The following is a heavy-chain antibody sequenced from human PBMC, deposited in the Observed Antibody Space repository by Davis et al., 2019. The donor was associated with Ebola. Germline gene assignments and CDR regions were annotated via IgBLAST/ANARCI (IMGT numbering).Heavy chain of an antibody. J-gene: IGHJ4*02. CDR3: ASHYYGTSGHLDY. D-gene: IGHD3-10*01. CDR1: GGTFSSST. Sequence: ASVKVSCKASGGTFSSSTFNWVRQAPGQRLELMGWINAANGNAKYSQKFQGRVTITTDTSASTTYMELSSLRSEDTAVYFCASHYYGTSGHLDYWGQGSQVTVSS. V-gene: IGHV1-3*01. CDR2: INAANGNA.